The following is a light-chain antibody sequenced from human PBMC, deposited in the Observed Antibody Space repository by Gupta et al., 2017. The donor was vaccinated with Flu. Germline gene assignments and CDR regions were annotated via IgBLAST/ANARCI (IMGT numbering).Light chain of an antibody. CDR1: SGSIASNY. J-gene: IGLJ3*02. CDR3: QTYDNTWV. Sequence: LTQPHSVSESPGKTVTISCIRSSGSIASNYVQWYQLRPGSSPTTVIFEDNQRPSGVPDRFSGSVDSSPNSASLTISGLKTEDEDDYYCQTYDNTWVFGGGTRLTVL. V-gene: IGLV6-57*01. CDR2: EDN.